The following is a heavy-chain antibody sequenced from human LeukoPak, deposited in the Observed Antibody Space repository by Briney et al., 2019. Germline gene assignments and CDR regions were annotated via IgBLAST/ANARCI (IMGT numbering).Heavy chain of an antibody. CDR2: IKSKTDGGTT. V-gene: IGHV3-15*01. CDR3: TTDAGTTDFDY. CDR1: GFTFRTYG. Sequence: KPGGSLTLSCAASGFTFRTYGMHWLRQAPGKGLEWVGRIKSKTDGGTTDYAAPVKGRFTISRDDSKNTLYLQMNSLKTEDTAVYYCTTDAGTTDFDYGGQGTLVTVSS. J-gene: IGHJ4*02. D-gene: IGHD1-1*01.